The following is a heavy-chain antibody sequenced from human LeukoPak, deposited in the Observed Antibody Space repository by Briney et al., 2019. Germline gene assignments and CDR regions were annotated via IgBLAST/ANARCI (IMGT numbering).Heavy chain of an antibody. J-gene: IGHJ4*02. CDR3: ASRITMVRGVID. CDR2: ISSSSSTI. D-gene: IGHD3-10*01. CDR1: GFTFSSYS. Sequence: GGSLRLSCAASGFTFSSYSMTWVRQAPGKGLERVSYISSSSSTIYYADSVKGRFTISRDNVKNSLYLQMNSLRAEDTAVYYCASRITMVRGVIDWGQGTLVTVSS. V-gene: IGHV3-48*01.